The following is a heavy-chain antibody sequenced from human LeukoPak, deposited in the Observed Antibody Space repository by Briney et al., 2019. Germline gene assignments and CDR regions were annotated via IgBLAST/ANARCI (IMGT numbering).Heavy chain of an antibody. CDR3: ASAREYCGSAECYEYFQH. CDR1: GFTFSSYA. Sequence: GGSLRLSCAASGFTFSSYAMTWVRQAPGRGLEWVSAISGNGGTTYYADSVKGRFTISRDNSKNTLYLQMNNLRDEDTALYFCASAREYCGSAECYEYFQHWGQGALVIVSS. CDR2: ISGNGGTT. V-gene: IGHV3-23*01. J-gene: IGHJ1*01. D-gene: IGHD2-21*01.